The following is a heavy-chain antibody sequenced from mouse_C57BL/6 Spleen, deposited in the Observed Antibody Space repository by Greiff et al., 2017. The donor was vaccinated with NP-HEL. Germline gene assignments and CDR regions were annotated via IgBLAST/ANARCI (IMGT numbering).Heavy chain of an antibody. Sequence: VQLQQPGAELVMPGASVKLSCKASGYTFTSYWMHWVKQRPGQGLEWIGEIDPSDSYTNYNQKFKGKSTLTVDKSSSTAYMQLSSLTSEDSAVYYCAIYGNYLAYWGQGTLVTVSA. CDR1: GYTFTSYW. CDR3: AIYGNYLAY. D-gene: IGHD2-1*01. CDR2: IDPSDSYT. J-gene: IGHJ3*01. V-gene: IGHV1-69*01.